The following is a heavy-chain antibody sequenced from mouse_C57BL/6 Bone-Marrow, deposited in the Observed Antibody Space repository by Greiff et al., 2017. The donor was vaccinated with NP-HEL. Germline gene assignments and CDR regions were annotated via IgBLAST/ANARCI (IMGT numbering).Heavy chain of an antibody. Sequence: VQLKESGAELVRPGASVKLSCTASGFNIKDDYMHWVKQRPEQGLEWIGWIDPENGDTEYASKFRGKATITADTSSNTAYLQLSSLTSEDSAVYYCTFYYYGPWFAYWGQGTLVTVSA. J-gene: IGHJ3*01. CDR2: IDPENGDT. V-gene: IGHV14-4*01. CDR3: TFYYYGPWFAY. D-gene: IGHD1-1*01. CDR1: GFNIKDDY.